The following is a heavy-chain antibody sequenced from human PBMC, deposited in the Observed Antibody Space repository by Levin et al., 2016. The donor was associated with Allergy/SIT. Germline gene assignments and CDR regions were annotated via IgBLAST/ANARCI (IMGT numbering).Heavy chain of an antibody. Sequence: ASVKVSCKVSGYTLTELSMHWVRQAPGKGLEWMGGFDPEDGETIYAQKFQGRVTMTEDTSTDTAYMELSSLRSEDTAVYYCATAASRYYYDSSGYYDYWGQGTLVTVSS. CDR1: GYTLTELS. J-gene: IGHJ4*02. D-gene: IGHD3-22*01. CDR2: FDPEDGET. CDR3: ATAASRYYYDSSGYYDY. V-gene: IGHV1-24*01.